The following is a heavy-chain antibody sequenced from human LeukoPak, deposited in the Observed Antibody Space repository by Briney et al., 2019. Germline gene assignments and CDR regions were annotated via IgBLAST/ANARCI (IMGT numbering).Heavy chain of an antibody. V-gene: IGHV4-59*01. CDR3: VRGPYGASISKWFDP. CDR2: IYYSGDT. CDR1: RDSISGYS. Sequence: SETLSLTCTVSRDSISGYSWSWIRQSPGGGLEWIGYIYYSGDTAYNPSLRSRVTLSVDTSKNQFSLQLRSVTTADTAVYYCVRGPYGASISKWFDPWGQGTQVIVSP. D-gene: IGHD4/OR15-4a*01. J-gene: IGHJ5*02.